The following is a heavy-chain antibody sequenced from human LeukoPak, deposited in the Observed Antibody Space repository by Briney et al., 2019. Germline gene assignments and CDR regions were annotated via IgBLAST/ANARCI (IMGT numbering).Heavy chain of an antibody. J-gene: IGHJ3*02. CDR3: AREGYGDSNDAFDI. Sequence: PGGSLRLSCAASGFTFSTYGMHWVRQAPGKGLEWVAFIRSDGSNKYYADSVKGRFTISRDNSRNTLYLQMNSLRAEDTAVYYCAREGYGDSNDAFDIWGQGTMVTVSS. D-gene: IGHD4-17*01. CDR1: GFTFSTYG. CDR2: IRSDGSNK. V-gene: IGHV3-30*02.